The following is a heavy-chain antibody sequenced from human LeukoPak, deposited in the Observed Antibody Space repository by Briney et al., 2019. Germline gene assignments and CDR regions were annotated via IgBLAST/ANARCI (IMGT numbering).Heavy chain of an antibody. CDR2: MFYSEST. CDR1: GASVSDGNYY. Sequence: SETLSLTCSVSGASVSDGNYYWSWIRQPPGKGLEWIGYMFYSESTKYNPSLKSRVTISVDKSKNQFSLKLSSVTAADTAVYYCARSRDETTSSSDLDSWGHGTLVTVSS. CDR3: ARSRDETTSSSDLDS. D-gene: IGHD6-6*01. V-gene: IGHV4-61*01. J-gene: IGHJ4*03.